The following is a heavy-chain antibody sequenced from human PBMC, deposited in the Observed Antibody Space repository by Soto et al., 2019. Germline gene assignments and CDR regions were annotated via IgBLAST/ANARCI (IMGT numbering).Heavy chain of an antibody. J-gene: IGHJ4*02. CDR1: GFTFSSYS. D-gene: IGHD6-19*01. CDR2: ISSSSSTI. V-gene: IGHV3-48*02. Sequence: EVQLVESGGGLVQPGGSLRLSCAASGFTFSSYSMNWVRQAPGKGLEWVSYISSSSSTIYYADSVKGRFTISRDNAKNSLYLQMNILRDEDTAVYYCARVGRGLTAVAGRGCFDYWGQGTLVTVSS. CDR3: ARVGRGLTAVAGRGCFDY.